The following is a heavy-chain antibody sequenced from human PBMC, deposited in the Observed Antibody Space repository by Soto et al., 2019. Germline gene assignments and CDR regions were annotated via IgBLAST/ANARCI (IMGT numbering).Heavy chain of an antibody. CDR3: ARQRTTVVTQAYFDH. J-gene: IGHJ4*02. V-gene: IGHV4-39*01. CDR1: GGSITSSSYY. Sequence: SETLSLTCTVSGGSITSSSYYWGWIRQPPGKGLEWIGGIYYSGRSYYNPSLKSRVTMSVDTSKNQFSLTLNSVTAADAAVYYCARQRTTVVTQAYFDHWGQGTLVTAPQ. D-gene: IGHD4-17*01. CDR2: IYYSGRS.